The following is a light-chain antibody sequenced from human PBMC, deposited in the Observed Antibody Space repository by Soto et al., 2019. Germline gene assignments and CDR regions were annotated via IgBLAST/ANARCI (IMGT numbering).Light chain of an antibody. CDR3: SSYTSSSTYVV. V-gene: IGLV2-14*01. Sequence: QSALTQPASVSGSPGQSITISCTGTSSDVGGYNYVSWYQQHPGKAPKLMIYDVSNRPSGVSNRFSGSKSGNTASLTISGLQAEDGADYYCSSYTSSSTYVVFGGGTKLTLL. CDR1: SSDVGGYNY. J-gene: IGLJ2*01. CDR2: DVS.